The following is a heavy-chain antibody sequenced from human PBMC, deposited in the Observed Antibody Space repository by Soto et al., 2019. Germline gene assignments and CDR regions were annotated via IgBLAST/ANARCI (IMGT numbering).Heavy chain of an antibody. CDR1: GGTFSSFA. J-gene: IGHJ4*02. CDR3: AKAADFYGSGTYYNYFDY. D-gene: IGHD3-10*01. Sequence: QVQLVQSGAEVKKPGSSVKVSCKASGGTFSSFAISWVRQAPGQGLEWMGGVIPIFGTPKYAQRFQGRVTNTADKSTSTADMELSSLRSEDTAVYYCAKAADFYGSGTYYNYFDYWGQGTLVTVSS. V-gene: IGHV1-69*06. CDR2: VIPIFGTP.